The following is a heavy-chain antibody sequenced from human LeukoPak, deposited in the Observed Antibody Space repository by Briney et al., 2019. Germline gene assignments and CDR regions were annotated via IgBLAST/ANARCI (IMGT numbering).Heavy chain of an antibody. D-gene: IGHD5-24*01. J-gene: IGHJ4*02. CDR2: IKQDGSKK. V-gene: IGHV3-7*04. CDR3: TRVGYIDEGIDY. Sequence: PGGSLRLPCAASGLTFSSYWMTWVRQAPGKGLEWVANIKQDGSKKSYVDSVKGRFTISRDNAKNSLYLQMNSLRAEDTAIYYCTRVGYIDEGIDYWGQGTLVTVSS. CDR1: GLTFSSYW.